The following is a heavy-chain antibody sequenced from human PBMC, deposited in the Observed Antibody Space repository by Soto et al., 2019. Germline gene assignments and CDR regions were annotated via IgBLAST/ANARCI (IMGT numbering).Heavy chain of an antibody. D-gene: IGHD5-12*01. Sequence: PGESLKISCKGSGYSFTSYWIGWVRQIPGKGLEWMGIIYPGDSDTRYSPSFQGQVTISADKSISTAYLQWSSLKASDTAMYYCARGGRVRFFVATYYYSSYMYGCGKGTTVTVSS. CDR1: GYSFTSYW. CDR3: ARGGRVRFFVATYYYSSYMYG. J-gene: IGHJ6*03. CDR2: IYPGDSDT. V-gene: IGHV5-51*01.